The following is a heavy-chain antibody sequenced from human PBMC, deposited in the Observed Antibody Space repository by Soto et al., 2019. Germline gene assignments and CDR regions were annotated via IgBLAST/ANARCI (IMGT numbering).Heavy chain of an antibody. V-gene: IGHV4-31*03. D-gene: IGHD3-10*01. J-gene: IGHJ5*02. Sequence: LSLTCTVSGGSISSGGYYWSWIRQHPGKGLEWIGYIYYSGSTYYNPSLKSRVTISVDTSKNQFSLKLSSVTAADTAVYYCAREKGAYYGSGSYYWFDPWGQGTLVTVSS. CDR1: GGSISSGGYY. CDR3: AREKGAYYGSGSYYWFDP. CDR2: IYYSGST.